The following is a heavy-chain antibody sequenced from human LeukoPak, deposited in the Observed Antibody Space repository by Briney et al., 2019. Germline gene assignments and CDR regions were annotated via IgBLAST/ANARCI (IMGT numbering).Heavy chain of an antibody. J-gene: IGHJ4*02. D-gene: IGHD3-3*01. V-gene: IGHV4-59*08. CDR3: ARHGRDYDFWSGYSAPFDY. CDR1: GGSISSYY. CDR2: IYYSGST. Sequence: SETLSLTCTVSGGSISSYYWSWIRQPPGKGLEWIGYIYYSGSTNYNPSLKSRVTISVDTSMNQFSLKLSSVTAADTAVYYCARHGRDYDFWSGYSAPFDYWGQGTLVTVSS.